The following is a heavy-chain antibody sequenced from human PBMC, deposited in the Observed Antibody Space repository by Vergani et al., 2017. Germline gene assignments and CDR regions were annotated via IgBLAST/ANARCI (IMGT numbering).Heavy chain of an antibody. CDR3: AREGVPDAFDI. CDR2: IRIADTNT. V-gene: IGHV3-48*01. Sequence: EVQLVESGGGLVQPGGSLRLSCAASGFTFSSSSMHWVRQAPGKGLEWVSAIRIADTNTYYADSVEGRFAISRDNAKTSLYLQMNSLRVEDTAVYYCAREGVPDAFDIWGQGTMVTVSS. D-gene: IGHD4/OR15-4a*01. CDR1: GFTFSSSS. J-gene: IGHJ3*02.